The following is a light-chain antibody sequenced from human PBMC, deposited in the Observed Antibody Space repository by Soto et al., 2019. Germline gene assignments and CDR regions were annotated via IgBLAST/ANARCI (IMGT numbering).Light chain of an antibody. CDR1: QSISSY. Sequence: DIQMTQSPSSLSASVGDRVTITCRASQSISSYLNWYQQKPGKAPKLLIYAASSLQSGVPSRFGGSGSGTDFTLTISSLQPKDFATYYCQQSYSTVVYTFGQGTKVDIK. V-gene: IGKV1-39*01. J-gene: IGKJ2*01. CDR2: AAS. CDR3: QQSYSTVVYT.